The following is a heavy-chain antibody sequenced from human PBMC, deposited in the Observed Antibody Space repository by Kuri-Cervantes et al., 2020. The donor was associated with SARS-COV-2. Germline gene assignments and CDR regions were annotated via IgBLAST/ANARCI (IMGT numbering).Heavy chain of an antibody. Sequence: ESLKISCAVSGGSISNYYWSWIRQPAGKELEWIGRIYISGTTNYNPSLKSRVTMSLDTSKNQFSLKLSSVTAADTAVYYCARESGLGNFDCWGQGTLVTVSS. J-gene: IGHJ4*02. D-gene: IGHD3-10*01. CDR2: IYISGTT. CDR3: ARESGLGNFDC. V-gene: IGHV4-4*07. CDR1: GGSISNYY.